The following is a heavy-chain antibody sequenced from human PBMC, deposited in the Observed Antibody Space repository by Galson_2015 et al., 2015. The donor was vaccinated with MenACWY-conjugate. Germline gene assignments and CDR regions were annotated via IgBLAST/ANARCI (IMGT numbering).Heavy chain of an antibody. CDR3: ATDYVGGSYMFDY. V-gene: IGHV3-74*01. J-gene: IGHJ4*02. D-gene: IGHD3-16*01. CDR2: INSDGSTP. CDR1: GFTFRNYW. Sequence: SLRLSCAASGFTFRNYWMHWVRQAPGKGLVWVSRINSDGSTPTYVDSVEGRFTISRDNARNTLYLQMSSLRVEDTAIYYCATDYVGGSYMFDYWGQGTLVTVSS.